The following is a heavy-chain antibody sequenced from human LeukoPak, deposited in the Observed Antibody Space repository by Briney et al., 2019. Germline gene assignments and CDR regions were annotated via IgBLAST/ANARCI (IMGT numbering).Heavy chain of an antibody. J-gene: IGHJ6*03. D-gene: IGHD3-10*01. CDR2: ISAYNGNT. Sequence: ASVKVSCKASGYTFTSYGISWVRQAPGQGLEWMGWISAYNGNTNYAQKLQGRVTMTTDTSTSTAYMELRSLRSDDTAVYYCAREGYYGSGSYPYYYYYYMDVWGKGTTITVSS. CDR1: GYTFTSYG. CDR3: AREGYYGSGSYPYYYYYYMDV. V-gene: IGHV1-18*01.